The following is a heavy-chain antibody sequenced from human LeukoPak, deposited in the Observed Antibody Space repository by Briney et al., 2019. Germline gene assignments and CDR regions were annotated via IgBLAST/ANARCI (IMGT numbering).Heavy chain of an antibody. CDR3: ASGEQWLVQAFDS. CDR1: GFTFSSYS. CDR2: ISSGSCYM. J-gene: IGHJ3*02. V-gene: IGHV3-21*01. D-gene: IGHD6-19*01. Sequence: SLPCAASGFTFSSYSMNWVRQAPAKGQEGVSYISSGSCYMYYADSVKGRFTISRDNPKNPLYLQMNSLRAEDTAVYYCASGEQWLVQAFDSWGQETKVADCS.